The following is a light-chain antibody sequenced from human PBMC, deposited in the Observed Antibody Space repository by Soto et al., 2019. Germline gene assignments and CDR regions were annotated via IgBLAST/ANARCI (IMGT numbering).Light chain of an antibody. CDR2: DVS. Sequence: QSVLTQPASVSGSPGQSITVACTGTSSHVGGYNYVSWYQQPPGKAPKLMIYDVSNRPSGVSIRFSGSKSGNTASLTISGLQAEDEADYYCSSYTSSSTLVFVGGTKLTVL. J-gene: IGLJ2*01. CDR3: SSYTSSSTLV. CDR1: SSHVGGYNY. V-gene: IGLV2-14*01.